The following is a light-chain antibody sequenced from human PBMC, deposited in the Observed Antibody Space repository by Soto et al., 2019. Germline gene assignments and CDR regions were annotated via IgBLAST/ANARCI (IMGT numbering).Light chain of an antibody. CDR1: RSDIGSYNN. J-gene: IGLJ3*02. CDR3: CSYAGSSIWV. CDR2: GVT. Sequence: QSVLTQPASVSGSAGQSITISCSGSRSDIGSYNNVAWYQQHPGKAPRVMIFGVTKRASGISDRFFGSKSGSTASLTISGLQAEDEADYFCCSYAGSSIWVFGGGTKLTVL. V-gene: IGLV2-23*02.